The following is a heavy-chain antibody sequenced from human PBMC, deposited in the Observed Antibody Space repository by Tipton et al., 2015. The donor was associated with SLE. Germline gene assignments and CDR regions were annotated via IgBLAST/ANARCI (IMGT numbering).Heavy chain of an antibody. CDR1: GFTFSSYS. CDR3: ARDINYGSGSYTPTADY. CDR2: ISSSSSTI. D-gene: IGHD3-10*01. V-gene: IGHV3-48*01. J-gene: IGHJ4*02. Sequence: SLRLSCAASGFTFSSYSMNWVRQAPGKGLEWVSYISSSSSTIYYADSAKGRFTISRDNAKNSLYLQMNSLRAEDTAVYYYARDINYGSGSYTPTADYWGQGTLVTVSS.